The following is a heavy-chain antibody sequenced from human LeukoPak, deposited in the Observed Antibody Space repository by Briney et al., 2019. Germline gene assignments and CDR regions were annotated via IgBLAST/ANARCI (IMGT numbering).Heavy chain of an antibody. CDR3: ARRHMLLLVTRWFDP. CDR2: INHSGST. D-gene: IGHD2-15*01. J-gene: IGHJ5*02. Sequence: SETLSLTCAVYGGSFSGYYWSWIRQPPGKGLEWIGEINHSGSTNYNPSLKSRVTISVDTSKNQFSLKLSSVTAADTAVYYCARRHMLLLVTRWFDPWGQGTLVTVSS. V-gene: IGHV4-34*01. CDR1: GGSFSGYY.